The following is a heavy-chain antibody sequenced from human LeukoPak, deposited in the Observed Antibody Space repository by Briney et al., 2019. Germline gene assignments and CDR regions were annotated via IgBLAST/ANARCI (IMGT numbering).Heavy chain of an antibody. CDR2: INPKSGGT. CDR3: VRDLGISGWYAPPLGYFDS. V-gene: IGHV1-2*02. J-gene: IGHJ4*02. CDR1: GYTFSAYC. Sequence: ASVKVSCKASGYTFSAYCMHWVRHAPGQGLEWMGWINPKSGGTNYAQQFQDGVTMTRDTSISSTYMELSRLKSDDTAVYYCVRDLGISGWYAPPLGYFDSWGQGTLVTVSS. D-gene: IGHD6-19*01.